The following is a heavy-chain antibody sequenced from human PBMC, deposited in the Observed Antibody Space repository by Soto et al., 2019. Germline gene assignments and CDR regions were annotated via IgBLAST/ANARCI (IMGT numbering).Heavy chain of an antibody. CDR1: GFTFSSDG. J-gene: IGHJ4*02. CDR2: IWDDGRIA. CDR3: ARSYRSSWHIINY. Sequence: QVQLVESGGGVVQPGRSLKLSCAASGFTFSSDGMHWVRQAPGKGLEWLAFIWDDGRIAYYGDSVKGRFTISRDNSRNTVSLQVNSLRGEDTAVYYCARSYRSSWHIINYLGQGTLCTVSS. V-gene: IGHV3-33*01. D-gene: IGHD6-6*01.